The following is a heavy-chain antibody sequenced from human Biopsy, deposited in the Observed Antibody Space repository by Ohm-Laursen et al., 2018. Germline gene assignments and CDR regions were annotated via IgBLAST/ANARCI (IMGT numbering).Heavy chain of an antibody. D-gene: IGHD3-10*01. CDR3: ARSRGSSGIATIYYYGMDV. J-gene: IGHJ6*02. Sequence: SLRLSCSASGFTLCSYSMNWVRQTPGKGLEWVSTISSSSDNIYYVDSVKCRFTISRDNAKNSLYLQMNSLRAEDTAVYYCARSRGSSGIATIYYYGMDVWGQGTTVTVSS. CDR2: ISSSSDNI. CDR1: GFTLCSYS. V-gene: IGHV3-21*01.